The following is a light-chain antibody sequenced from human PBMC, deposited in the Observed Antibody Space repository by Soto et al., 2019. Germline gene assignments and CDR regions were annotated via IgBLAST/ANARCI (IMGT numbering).Light chain of an antibody. Sequence: EIVMTQSPVTLSVFPWERATLSCRASQSVGATVAWYHQRPGQAPRLLISGASTRATGVPARVSASGSGTAFTLTITSLQSDDFGVYYCQQYADWPTKFGQGTKV. V-gene: IGKV3-15*01. CDR2: GAS. CDR3: QQYADWPTK. CDR1: QSVGAT. J-gene: IGKJ1*01.